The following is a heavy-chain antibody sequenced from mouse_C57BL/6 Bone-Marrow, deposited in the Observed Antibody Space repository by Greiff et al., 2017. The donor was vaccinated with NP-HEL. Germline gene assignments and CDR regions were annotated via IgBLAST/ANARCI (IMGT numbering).Heavy chain of an antibody. V-gene: IGHV14-4*01. J-gene: IGHJ1*03. CDR2: LDPENGDP. Sequence: VQLKQSGAELVRPGASVKLSCTASGFNIKDDYMHWVKQRPEQGLEWIGWLDPENGDPESDSKFQGKATITADTSSNTASLQLSSLTSEDTAVDYCTTIYYSGSSGYFDVWGTGTTVTVSS. CDR3: TTIYYSGSSGYFDV. CDR1: GFNIKDDY. D-gene: IGHD1-1*01.